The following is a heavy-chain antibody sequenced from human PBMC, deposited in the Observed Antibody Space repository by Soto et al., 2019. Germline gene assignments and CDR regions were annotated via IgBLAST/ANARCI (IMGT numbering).Heavy chain of an antibody. Sequence: QVQLVESGGGVVQPGRSLRLSCAASGFTFSNYGMHWVRQAPGKGLEWVALLWYDGNNKYYADSVKGRFTISRDNSKNILYLQMNTLRGEDTAVYYCARPIVGGAFDIWGQGTMVTVSS. V-gene: IGHV3-33*01. CDR1: GFTFSNYG. D-gene: IGHD1-26*01. CDR2: LWYDGNNK. J-gene: IGHJ3*02. CDR3: ARPIVGGAFDI.